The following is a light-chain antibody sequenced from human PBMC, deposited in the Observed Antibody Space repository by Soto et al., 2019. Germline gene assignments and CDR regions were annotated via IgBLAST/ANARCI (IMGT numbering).Light chain of an antibody. Sequence: ESVMTQSPGTLSLSPGEKATLSCRASQSVSSSYLAWYQQKPGQAPRLLIYGASSRATGIPDRFSGSGSGTDFTLTVSRLEPEDFAVYYCQQCGSAXWTFGQGTKVDIK. V-gene: IGKV3-20*01. J-gene: IGKJ1*01. CDR2: GAS. CDR1: QSVSSSY. CDR3: QQCGSAXWT.